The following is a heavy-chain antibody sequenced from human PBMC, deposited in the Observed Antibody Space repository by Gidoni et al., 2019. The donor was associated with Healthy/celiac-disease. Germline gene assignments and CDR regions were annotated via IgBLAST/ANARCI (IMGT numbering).Heavy chain of an antibody. CDR1: GFIFTSSA. J-gene: IGHJ4*02. Sequence: QLVQSGPEVQKPGTPVTVSCQASGFIFTSSAVQWVRQARGQRLEWIGWIVVGSGNTNYAQKFQERVTITRDMSTSTAYRELSSLRSEDTAVYYCAAGLYGGNDYWGQGTLVTVSS. CDR3: AAGLYGGNDY. CDR2: IVVGSGNT. D-gene: IGHD4-17*01. V-gene: IGHV1-58*01.